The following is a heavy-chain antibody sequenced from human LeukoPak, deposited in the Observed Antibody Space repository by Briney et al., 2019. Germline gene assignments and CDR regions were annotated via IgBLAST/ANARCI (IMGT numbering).Heavy chain of an antibody. V-gene: IGHV3-53*01. D-gene: IGHD2-2*01. CDR3: ASARESCIGSTCYEYFHH. CDR1: GFTVSSNY. Sequence: GGSLRLSCAASGFTVSSNYMSWVRQAPGKGLEWVSVIYSGGSTYYADSVKGRFTISRDNSLNTLFLQMNSLRVEDTAVYYCASARESCIGSTCYEYFHHWGQGTPLTVSS. J-gene: IGHJ1*01. CDR2: IYSGGST.